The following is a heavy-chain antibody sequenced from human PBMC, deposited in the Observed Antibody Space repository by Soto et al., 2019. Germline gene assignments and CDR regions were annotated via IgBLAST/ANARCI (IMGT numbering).Heavy chain of an antibody. CDR3: AREGGFDWFYP. CDR1: GFTFSDYE. J-gene: IGHJ5*02. V-gene: IGHV3-48*03. Sequence: EVHLVESGGGLVQPGGSLRLSCAASGFTFSDYEMNWVRQAPGKGLEWGSYISLSGTTIHYADSVKGRFTISRDNAKNSVYLQMNRLRVEDTAIYYCAREGGFDWFYPWGQGTLVTVSS. CDR2: ISLSGTTI.